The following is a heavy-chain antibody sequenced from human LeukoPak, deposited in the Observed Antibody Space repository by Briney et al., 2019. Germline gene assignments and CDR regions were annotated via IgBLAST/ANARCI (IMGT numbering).Heavy chain of an antibody. CDR3: ARDSLIAVAGTGLDY. J-gene: IGHJ4*02. CDR2: ISSSSSYI. Sequence: GRSLRLSCAASGFTFSSYSMNWVRQAPGKGLEWVSSISSSSSYIYYADSVKGRFTISRDNSKNTLYLQMNSLRAEDTAVYYYARDSLIAVAGTGLDYWGQGTLVTVSS. CDR1: GFTFSSYS. D-gene: IGHD6-19*01. V-gene: IGHV3-21*01.